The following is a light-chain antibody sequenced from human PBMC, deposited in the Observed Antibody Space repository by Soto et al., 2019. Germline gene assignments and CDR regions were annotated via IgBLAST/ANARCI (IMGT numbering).Light chain of an antibody. V-gene: IGKV3-15*01. CDR1: QSVSSN. CDR3: QQHNNWPLIT. Sequence: EIVMAQSPATLSVSPGEGATLSWRASQSVSSNLAWYQQKPGQAPRLLIYGASTRATGIPTRFSGSGSGTEFTLTISSLQSEDFAVYYCQQHNNWPLITFGQGTRLEIK. CDR2: GAS. J-gene: IGKJ5*01.